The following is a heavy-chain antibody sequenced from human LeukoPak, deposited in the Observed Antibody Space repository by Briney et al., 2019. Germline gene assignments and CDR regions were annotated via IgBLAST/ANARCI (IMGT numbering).Heavy chain of an antibody. D-gene: IGHD1-26*01. Sequence: PSQTLSLTCAVPGGSISSGGYSWSWIRQPPGKGLEWIGYIYHSGSTYYNPSLKSRVTISVDRSKNQFSLKLSSVTAADTAVYYCARDRVDSGSYPNLYYFDYWGQGTLVTVSS. CDR3: ARDRVDSGSYPNLYYFDY. CDR1: GGSISSGGYS. J-gene: IGHJ4*02. CDR2: IYHSGST. V-gene: IGHV4-30-2*01.